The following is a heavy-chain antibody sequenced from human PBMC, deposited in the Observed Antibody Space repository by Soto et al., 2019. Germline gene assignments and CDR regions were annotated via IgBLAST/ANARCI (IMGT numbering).Heavy chain of an antibody. CDR2: ISGSGGST. Sequence: GGSLRLSCAASGFTFSSYAMSWVRQAPGKGLEWVSAISGSGGSTYYADSVKGRFTISRDNSKNTLYLQMNSLRAEDTAVYYCANGITMVRGVIGTYDYYMDVWGKGTTVTVSS. J-gene: IGHJ6*03. V-gene: IGHV3-23*01. CDR1: GFTFSSYA. D-gene: IGHD3-10*01. CDR3: ANGITMVRGVIGTYDYYMDV.